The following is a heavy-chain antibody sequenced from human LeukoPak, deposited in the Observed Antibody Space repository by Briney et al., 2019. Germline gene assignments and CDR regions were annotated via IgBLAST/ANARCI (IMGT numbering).Heavy chain of an antibody. CDR3: ARVTYYYDSSGLNWFDP. CDR2: IIPILGIA. J-gene: IGHJ5*02. V-gene: IGHV1-69*04. Sequence: SVKVSCKASGGTFSSYANSWVRQAPGQGLEWMGRIIPILGIANYAQKFQGRVTITADKSTSTAYMELSSLRSEDTAVYYCARVTYYYDSSGLNWFDPWGQGTLVTVSS. D-gene: IGHD3-22*01. CDR1: GGTFSSYA.